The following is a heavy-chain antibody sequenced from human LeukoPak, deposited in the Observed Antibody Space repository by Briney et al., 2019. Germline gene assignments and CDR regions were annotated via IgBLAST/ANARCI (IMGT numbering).Heavy chain of an antibody. D-gene: IGHD3-22*01. CDR3: AKDFWPSYYYDSSGLIDY. CDR2: INPSGGST. CDR1: GYTFTSYY. J-gene: IGHJ4*02. V-gene: IGHV1-46*01. Sequence: RASVKVSCKASGYTFTSYYMHWVRQAPGQGLEWMGIINPSGGSTSYAQKFQGRVTMTRDMSTSTDYMELSSLRAEDTAVYYCAKDFWPSYYYDSSGLIDYWGQGTLVTVSS.